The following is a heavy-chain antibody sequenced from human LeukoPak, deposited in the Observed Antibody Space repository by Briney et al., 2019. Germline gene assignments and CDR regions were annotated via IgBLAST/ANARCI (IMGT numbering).Heavy chain of an antibody. CDR1: GGSISSSSYY. D-gene: IGHD1-26*01. CDR3: ARHSRGSYSRVAFWFDP. Sequence: PSETLSLTWTVSGGSISSSSYYWGWIRQPPGKGLEWIGRIYYSGSTYYNPSLKSRVTISVDTSKNQFSLKLSSVTAADTAVYYCARHSRGSYSRVAFWFDPWGQGTLVTVSS. CDR2: IYYSGST. V-gene: IGHV4-39*01. J-gene: IGHJ5*02.